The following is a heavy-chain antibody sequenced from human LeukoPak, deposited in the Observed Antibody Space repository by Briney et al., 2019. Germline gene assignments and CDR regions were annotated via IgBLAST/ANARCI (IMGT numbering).Heavy chain of an antibody. CDR2: ISGFNDNT. V-gene: IGHV1-18*01. J-gene: IGHJ3*01. Sequence: ASVKVSCKASGYTFNKFGVSWVRQAPGQGLEWMGWISGFNDNTIYAQKFQGRVTMTTDTSTSTAYMELRSLTSDDTALYYCARDILVGEHSGDGEGEMVSWGQGTMVIVAS. CDR3: ARDILVGEHSGDGEGEMVS. D-gene: IGHD5-12*01. CDR1: GYTFNKFG.